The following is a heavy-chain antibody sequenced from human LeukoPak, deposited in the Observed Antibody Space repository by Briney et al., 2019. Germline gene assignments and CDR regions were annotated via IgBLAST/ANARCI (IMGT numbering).Heavy chain of an antibody. J-gene: IGHJ4*02. CDR3: ARGGYYGSGSYYKI. CDR2: INHSGST. Sequence: SETLSLTCAVYGGSFSGYYWSWIRQPPGKGLEWIGEINHSGSTNYNPSLRSRVTISVDTSKNQFSLKLSSVTAADTAVYYCARGGYYGSGSYYKIWGQGTLVTVSS. CDR1: GGSFSGYY. V-gene: IGHV4-34*01. D-gene: IGHD3-10*01.